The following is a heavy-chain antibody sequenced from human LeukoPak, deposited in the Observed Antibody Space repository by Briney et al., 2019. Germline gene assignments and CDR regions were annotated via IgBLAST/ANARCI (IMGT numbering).Heavy chain of an antibody. CDR1: GGSISSGSYY. CDR2: IYTSGST. Sequence: PSETLSLTCTVSGGSISSGSYYWSWIRQPAGKGLEWIGRIYTSGSTNYNPSLKSRVTISVDTSKNQFSLKLSSVTAADTAVYYCASTPILAARRAEYFQHWGQGTLVTVSS. D-gene: IGHD6-6*01. CDR3: ASTPILAARRAEYFQH. J-gene: IGHJ1*01. V-gene: IGHV4-61*02.